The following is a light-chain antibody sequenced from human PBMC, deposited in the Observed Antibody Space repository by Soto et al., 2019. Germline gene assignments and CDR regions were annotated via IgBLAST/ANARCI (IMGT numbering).Light chain of an antibody. CDR3: LSYADTAYV. Sequence: QSALTQPPSASGSPGQSVTISCAGTSSDVGGYNYVSWYQQYPGKVPKLMIYEVSERPSGVPDRFSGSKSGNTAFLTVSGLPDEDEADYYCLSYADTAYVFGTGTKLTVL. J-gene: IGLJ1*01. CDR1: SSDVGGYNY. V-gene: IGLV2-8*01. CDR2: EVS.